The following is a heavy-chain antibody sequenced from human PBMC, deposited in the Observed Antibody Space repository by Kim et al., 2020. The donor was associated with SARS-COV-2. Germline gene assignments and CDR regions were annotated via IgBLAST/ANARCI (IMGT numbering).Heavy chain of an antibody. CDR1: GFTFSSYS. J-gene: IGHJ4*02. CDR2: ISSSSSYI. D-gene: IGHD3-10*01. V-gene: IGHV3-21*01. CDR3: ARDPPKFLGSGSYYNELDY. Sequence: GGSLRLSCAASGFTFSSYSMNWVRQAPGKGLEWVSSISSSSSYIYYADSVKGRFTISRDNAKNSLYLQMNSLRAEDTAVYYCARDPPKFLGSGSYYNELDYWGQGTLVTVSS.